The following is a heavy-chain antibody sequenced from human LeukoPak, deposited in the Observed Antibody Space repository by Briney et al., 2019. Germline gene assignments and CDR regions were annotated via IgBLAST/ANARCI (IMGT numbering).Heavy chain of an antibody. Sequence: GGSLRLSCAASGFTVSSKYMSWVRQAPGKGLEWGSVIYSGGSTYYADSVKGRFTISRDNSKNTLYLQMNSLRAEDTAVYYCARSNYGDYVRSEAFDIWGQGTMVTVSS. V-gene: IGHV3-53*01. J-gene: IGHJ3*02. D-gene: IGHD4-17*01. CDR3: ARSNYGDYVRSEAFDI. CDR2: IYSGGST. CDR1: GFTVSSKY.